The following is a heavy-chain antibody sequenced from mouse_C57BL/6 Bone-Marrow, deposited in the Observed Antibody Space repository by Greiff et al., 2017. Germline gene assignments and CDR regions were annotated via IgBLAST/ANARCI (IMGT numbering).Heavy chain of an antibody. J-gene: IGHJ2*01. CDR2: IYPGSGST. CDR1: GYTFTSYW. Sequence: VQLQQPGAELVKPGASVKMSCKASGYTFTSYWITWVKQRPGQGLEWIGDIYPGSGSTNYNEKFKRKATLTVDPSSSTAYMQLSSLPSEDSAVYYCAREEVITTVEDYWGQGTTLTVSS. D-gene: IGHD1-1*01. V-gene: IGHV1-55*01. CDR3: AREEVITTVEDY.